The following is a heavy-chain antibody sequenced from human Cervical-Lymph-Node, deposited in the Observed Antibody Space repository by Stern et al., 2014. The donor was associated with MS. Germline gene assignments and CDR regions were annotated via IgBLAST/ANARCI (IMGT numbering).Heavy chain of an antibody. D-gene: IGHD4-17*01. J-gene: IGHJ3*02. CDR3: ARSSTVTPNAFDI. V-gene: IGHV4-30-2*01. CDR1: GASISSGGYS. Sequence: VQLVESGSGLVKPSQTLSLTCAVSGASISSGGYSWSWIRQPPGKGLEWIVYIYHSGSAYYNPSLKSRVTISVDRSKNQFSLKLSSVTAADTAVYYCARSSTVTPNAFDIWGQGTMVTVSS. CDR2: IYHSGSA.